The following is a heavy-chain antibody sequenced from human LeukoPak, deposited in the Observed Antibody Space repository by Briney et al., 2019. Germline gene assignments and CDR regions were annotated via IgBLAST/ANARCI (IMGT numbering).Heavy chain of an antibody. CDR3: ARDKPAYCGGDCDSNAFDI. J-gene: IGHJ3*02. CDR1: GGTFSSYA. Sequence: ASVKVSCKASGGTFSSYAISWVRQAPGQGLEWMGRIIHILGIANYAQKFQGRVTITADKSTSTAYMELSSLRSEDTAVYYCARDKPAYCGGDCDSNAFDIWGQGTMVTVSS. CDR2: IIHILGIA. D-gene: IGHD2-21*02. V-gene: IGHV1-69*04.